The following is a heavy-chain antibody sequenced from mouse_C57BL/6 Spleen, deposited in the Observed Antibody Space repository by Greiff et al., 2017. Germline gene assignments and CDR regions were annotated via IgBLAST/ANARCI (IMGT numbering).Heavy chain of an antibody. CDR2: IYPGSGST. V-gene: IGHV1-55*01. CDR3: AREGAYYSNPFAY. D-gene: IGHD2-5*01. Sequence: QVQLQQPGAELVKPGASVKMSCKASGYTFTSYWITWVKQRPGQGLEWIGDIYPGSGSTNSNEKFKSKATLTVDPSASTAYMQLSSLTSEDSAVYYCAREGAYYSNPFAYWGQGTLVTVSA. CDR1: GYTFTSYW. J-gene: IGHJ3*01.